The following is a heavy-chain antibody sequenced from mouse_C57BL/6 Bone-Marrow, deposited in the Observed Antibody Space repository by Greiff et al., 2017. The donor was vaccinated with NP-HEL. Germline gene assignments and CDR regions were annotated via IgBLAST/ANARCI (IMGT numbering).Heavy chain of an antibody. D-gene: IGHD2-13*01. CDR3: ARGGDSLDY. V-gene: IGHV1-54*01. CDR2: INPGSGGT. J-gene: IGHJ2*01. CDR1: GYAFTNYL. Sequence: QVQLQQSGAELVRPGTSVKVSCKASGYAFTNYLIEWVKQRPGQGLEWIGVINPGSGGTNYNEKFKGKATLTADKSSSTAYMQLSSLTSEDSAVYFCARGGDSLDYWGQGTTLTVSS.